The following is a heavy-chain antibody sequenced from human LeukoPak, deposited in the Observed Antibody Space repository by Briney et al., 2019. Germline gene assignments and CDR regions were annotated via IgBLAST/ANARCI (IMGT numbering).Heavy chain of an antibody. D-gene: IGHD1-20*01. Sequence: SQTLSLTCSVSGASISSGDHYWSWVRQPAGKGLEWVGRVYTSGSTTYNPSLKSRVTVSVDTSTNQFSLKLSSVTAADTAVYYCVTANQRSTYYFDYWGQGTLVTVSS. J-gene: IGHJ4*02. CDR1: GASISSGDHY. V-gene: IGHV4-61*02. CDR3: VTANQRSTYYFDY. CDR2: VYTSGST.